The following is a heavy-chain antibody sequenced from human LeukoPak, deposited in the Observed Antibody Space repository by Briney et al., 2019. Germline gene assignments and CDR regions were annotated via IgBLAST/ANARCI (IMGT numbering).Heavy chain of an antibody. Sequence: GGSPRLSCAASGFTFSSYAMHWIRQAPGKGLEYVSAISKNGDSTFHAISVKGRFTISRDNSKNTLYLQMGSLRPEDMAVYYCARMDYSDQFFQHWGQGSLVTVSS. CDR1: GFTFSSYA. CDR2: ISKNGDST. J-gene: IGHJ1*01. CDR3: ARMDYSDQFFQH. V-gene: IGHV3-64*01. D-gene: IGHD4-17*01.